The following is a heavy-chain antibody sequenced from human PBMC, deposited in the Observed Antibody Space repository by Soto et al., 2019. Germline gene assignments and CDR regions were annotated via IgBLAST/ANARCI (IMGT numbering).Heavy chain of an antibody. CDR2: INRDGGEK. Sequence: LEWVANINRDGGEKYYLGSVKGRFTISRDNAKNSLYLQMIDLRAEDTGVYYCARELIVGPAEYFLNWGQGTLVTVSS. CDR3: ARELIVGPAEYFLN. V-gene: IGHV3-7*01. D-gene: IGHD1-26*01. J-gene: IGHJ1*01.